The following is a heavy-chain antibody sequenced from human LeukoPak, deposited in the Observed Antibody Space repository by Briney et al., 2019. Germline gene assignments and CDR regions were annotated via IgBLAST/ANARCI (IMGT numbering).Heavy chain of an antibody. D-gene: IGHD6-13*01. Sequence: PGGSLRLSCAASGFTFSDYYMSWIRQAPGKGLEWVSYISSSGSTIYYADSVKGRFTISRDNAKNSLYLQMNSLRAEDTAVYYCARNGYSSSRYFSDYYYGMDVWGQGTTVTVSS. CDR2: ISSSGSTI. J-gene: IGHJ6*02. V-gene: IGHV3-11*01. CDR3: ARNGYSSSRYFSDYYYGMDV. CDR1: GFTFSDYY.